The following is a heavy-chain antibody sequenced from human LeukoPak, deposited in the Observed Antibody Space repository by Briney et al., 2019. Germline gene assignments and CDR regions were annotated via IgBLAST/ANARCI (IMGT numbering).Heavy chain of an antibody. CDR3: ARGRVYGSGSYN. D-gene: IGHD3-10*01. CDR2: IYPTGST. CDR1: GYSISSGYY. Sequence: SETLSLTCTVSGYSISSGYYWGWIRQPPGKGLEWIGNIYPTGSTYYNPSLRSRVTISVDTSKNQFSLELTSVTAADTAVYYCARGRVYGSGSYNWGQGILVTVSS. J-gene: IGHJ4*02. V-gene: IGHV4-38-2*02.